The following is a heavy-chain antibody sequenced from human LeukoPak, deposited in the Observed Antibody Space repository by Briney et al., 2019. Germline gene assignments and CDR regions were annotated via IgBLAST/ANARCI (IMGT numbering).Heavy chain of an antibody. CDR3: AKAGAVCSSTSCYAKY. Sequence: PGGSLRLSCAASGFTFSTYAMSWVRQAPGKGLEWVSAISGSGRDTYCTDSVKGRFTISRDNSKNTLYLQMHSLRAEDTAVYYCAKAGAVCSSTSCYAKYWGQGTLVTVSS. CDR1: GFTFSTYA. J-gene: IGHJ4*02. V-gene: IGHV3-23*01. D-gene: IGHD2-2*01. CDR2: ISGSGRDT.